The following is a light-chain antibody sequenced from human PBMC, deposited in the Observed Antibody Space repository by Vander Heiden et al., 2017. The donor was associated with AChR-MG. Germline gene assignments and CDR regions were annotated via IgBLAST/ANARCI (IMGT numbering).Light chain of an antibody. V-gene: IGKV4-1*01. J-gene: IGKJ2*01. CDR3: HKEDQTPDT. CDR1: QSLVDKANNKNY. CDR2: WAS. Sequence: DIVMTQFTDSLSVSLGESAHINCQSIQSLVDKANNKNYLDWYQHKPGQPPRLLIYWASTRESGVPDRFSGSGSGTDFTLTISSLQAEDVAVYYCHKEDQTPDTFGQGTKVEIK.